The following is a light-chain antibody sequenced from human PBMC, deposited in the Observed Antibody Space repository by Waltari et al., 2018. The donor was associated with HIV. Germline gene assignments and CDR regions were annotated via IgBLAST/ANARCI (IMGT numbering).Light chain of an antibody. CDR3: QQYYLTPLT. CDR2: WTS. J-gene: IGKJ4*01. V-gene: IGKV4-1*01. Sequence: DIVMTQSPDSLAVSLGERATINCKSSPSVLSSSKNKNCLAWYQQKPGQPPKLLIYWTSTRESGVPDRVSGSGSGTDFTLTISSLQAEDVAVYYCQQYYLTPLTFGGGTKVVIK. CDR1: PSVLSSSKNKNC.